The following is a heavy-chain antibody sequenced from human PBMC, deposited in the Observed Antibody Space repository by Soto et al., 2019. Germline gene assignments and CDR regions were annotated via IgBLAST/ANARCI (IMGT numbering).Heavy chain of an antibody. V-gene: IGHV4-39*01. Sequence: SETLSLTCTVSGDSIRSSSYWGWIRQPPGKGLEWIGSIYSTGNTYYNPSLNSQVTISVDTSKNQFSLNVISVTAADTAVYYCRGSSRYSMDVWGQGTTV. CDR3: RGSSRYSMDV. CDR1: GDSIRSSSY. D-gene: IGHD6-13*01. CDR2: IYSTGNT. J-gene: IGHJ6*02.